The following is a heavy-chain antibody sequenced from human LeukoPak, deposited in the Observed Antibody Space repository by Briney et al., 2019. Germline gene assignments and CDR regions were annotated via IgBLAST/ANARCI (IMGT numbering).Heavy chain of an antibody. CDR1: GFTFSIYT. Sequence: PGGSLRLSCAASGFTFSIYTMHWIRQAPGKGLEWVSSISGSNSYIFYADSVKGRFTVSRDNAKDSLYLQMNSLRAEDTAVYYCARALTTLTYEGYWGQGTLVTVSS. D-gene: IGHD1-1*01. V-gene: IGHV3-21*01. CDR2: ISGSNSYI. J-gene: IGHJ4*02. CDR3: ARALTTLTYEGY.